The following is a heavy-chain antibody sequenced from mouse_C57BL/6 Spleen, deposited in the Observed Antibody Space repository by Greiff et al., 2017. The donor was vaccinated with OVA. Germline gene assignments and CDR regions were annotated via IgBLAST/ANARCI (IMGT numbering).Heavy chain of an antibody. J-gene: IGHJ3*01. CDR2: ISSGSSTI. CDR3: ARGERWFAY. Sequence: EVKLMESGGGLVKPGGSLKLSCAASGFTFSDYGMHWVRQAPEKGLEWVAYISSGSSTIYYADTVKGRFTISRDNAKNTLFLQMTSLRSEDTAMYYCARGERWFAYWGQGTLVTVSA. CDR1: GFTFSDYG. V-gene: IGHV5-17*01.